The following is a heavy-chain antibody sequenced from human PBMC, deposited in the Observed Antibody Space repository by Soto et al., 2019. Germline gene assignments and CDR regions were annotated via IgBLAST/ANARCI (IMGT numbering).Heavy chain of an antibody. J-gene: IGHJ3*02. Sequence: GGSLRLSCAASGFTFSSYWMHWVRQAPGKGLVWVSRINSDGSSTSYADSVKGRFTISRDNAKNTLYLQMNSLRAEDTAVYYCWADYGDYEFRGSAFDIWGQGTMVTVSS. D-gene: IGHD4-17*01. CDR3: WADYGDYEFRGSAFDI. CDR2: INSDGSST. CDR1: GFTFSSYW. V-gene: IGHV3-74*01.